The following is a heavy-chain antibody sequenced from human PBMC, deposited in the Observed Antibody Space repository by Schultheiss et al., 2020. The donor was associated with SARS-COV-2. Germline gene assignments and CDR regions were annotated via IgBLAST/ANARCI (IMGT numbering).Heavy chain of an antibody. J-gene: IGHJ5*02. Sequence: SETLSLTCTVAGGSINGYYWNWIWQPPGKGLEWIGRIYTSGSTNYNPSLKSRVTISVDTSKNQFSLKLSSVTAADTAVYYCARVGYDFWSGPRAANWFDPWGQGTLVTVSS. CDR2: IYTSGST. D-gene: IGHD3-3*01. CDR3: ARVGYDFWSGPRAANWFDP. CDR1: GGSINGYY. V-gene: IGHV4-4*07.